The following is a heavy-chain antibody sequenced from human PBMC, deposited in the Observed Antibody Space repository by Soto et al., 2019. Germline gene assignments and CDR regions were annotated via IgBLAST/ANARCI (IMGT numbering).Heavy chain of an antibody. D-gene: IGHD3-3*01. CDR1: GFTFSSYA. J-gene: IGHJ4*02. CDR2: ISYDGSNK. V-gene: IGHV3-30-3*01. Sequence: QVQLVESGGGVVQPGRSLRLSCAASGFTFSSYAMHWVRQAPGKGLEWVAVISYDGSNKYYADSVKGRFTISRDNSKNTLYLQMNSLRAEDTAVYYCARGGYYDFWSGYLYWGQGTLVTVYS. CDR3: ARGGYYDFWSGYLY.